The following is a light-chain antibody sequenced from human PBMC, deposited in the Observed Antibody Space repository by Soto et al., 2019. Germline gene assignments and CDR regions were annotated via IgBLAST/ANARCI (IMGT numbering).Light chain of an antibody. CDR3: QQYSSSPFT. CDR1: QSLSSTY. J-gene: IGKJ4*01. Sequence: EIVLTQSPGTLSLSPGERATLSCRASQSLSSTYLGWYQQKPGQAPRLLIYGASSRATGIPDRFSGSGSGTDFTLTISKLEPEDFAVYYCQQYSSSPFTCGGGTKVEIK. CDR2: GAS. V-gene: IGKV3-20*01.